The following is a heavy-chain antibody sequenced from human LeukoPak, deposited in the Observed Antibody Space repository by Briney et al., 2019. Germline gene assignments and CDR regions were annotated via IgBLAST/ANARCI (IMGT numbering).Heavy chain of an antibody. CDR3: ARMWASYSSGWYFDN. Sequence: PSETLSLTCTVSGGSIGSSSYYWGWIRQPPEKGLEWIGNIHSDGSPKYSPSLESRVSTSVDTSNNQFSLKLSSLTAADTAVYYCARMWASYSSGWYFDNWGQGTLVTVSS. CDR2: IHSDGSP. V-gene: IGHV4-39*01. CDR1: GGSIGSSSYY. J-gene: IGHJ4*02. D-gene: IGHD6-19*01.